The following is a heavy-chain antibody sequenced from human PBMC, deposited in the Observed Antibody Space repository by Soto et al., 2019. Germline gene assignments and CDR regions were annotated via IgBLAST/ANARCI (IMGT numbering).Heavy chain of an antibody. Sequence: QVQLVQSGAEVKKPGASVKVSCKASGYTFSSYGISWVRQAPGQGLEWMGWISAYNGNTNYAQKLQGRVIMTTDTTTSTDYKEMRSLRSDDTAVYYCARESPTADYWGQGTLVTVSS. CDR1: GYTFSSYG. V-gene: IGHV1-18*01. CDR3: ARESPTADY. CDR2: ISAYNGNT. J-gene: IGHJ4*02.